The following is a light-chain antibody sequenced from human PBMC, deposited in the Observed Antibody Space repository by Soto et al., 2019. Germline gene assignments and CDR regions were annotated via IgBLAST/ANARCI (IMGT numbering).Light chain of an antibody. CDR3: QQYGTSRFT. CDR2: GAS. J-gene: IGKJ3*01. V-gene: IGKV3-20*01. Sequence: PGERATLSCRASERISSNFLAWYQQRPGQAPRLLIYGASTRASGIPDRFSGSGSGTDFALTSSRLEPEDFAVFYFQQYGTSRFTFGPLITVEIK. CDR1: ERISSNF.